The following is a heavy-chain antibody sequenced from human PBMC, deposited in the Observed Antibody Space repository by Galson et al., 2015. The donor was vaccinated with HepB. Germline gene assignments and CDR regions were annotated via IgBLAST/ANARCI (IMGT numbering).Heavy chain of an antibody. V-gene: IGHV3-48*01. J-gene: IGHJ4*02. Sequence: SLRLSCAASGFTFSSYSMNWVRQAPGKGLEWVSYISSSSTIYYADSVKGRFTISRDNSKNTLYLQLKSLRVEDTAIYYCARGRVVPDGMPAVFDSWGRGTLVTVSA. CDR2: ISSSSTI. D-gene: IGHD2-2*01. CDR3: ARGRVVPDGMPAVFDS. CDR1: GFTFSSYS.